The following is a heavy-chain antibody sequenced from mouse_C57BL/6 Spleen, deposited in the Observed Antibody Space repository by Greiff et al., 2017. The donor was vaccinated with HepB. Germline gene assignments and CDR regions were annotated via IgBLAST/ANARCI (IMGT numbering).Heavy chain of an antibody. J-gene: IGHJ2*01. CDR1: GFTFTDYY. CDR3: ARSATVVAHFDY. V-gene: IGHV7-3*01. Sequence: EVQLVESGGGLVQPGGSLSLSCAASGFTFTDYYMSWVRQPPGKPLEWLGFIRNKANGYTTEYSASVKGRFTISRDNSQSILYLQMNALRAEDSATYYCARSATVVAHFDYWGQGTTLTVSS. CDR2: IRNKANGYTT. D-gene: IGHD1-1*01.